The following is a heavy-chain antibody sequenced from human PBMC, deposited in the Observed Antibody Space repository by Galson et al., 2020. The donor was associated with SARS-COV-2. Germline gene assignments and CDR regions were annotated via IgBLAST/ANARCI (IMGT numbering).Heavy chain of an antibody. CDR2: ISYDGSNK. Sequence: GGSLRLSCAASGCTFSSYSMHWVRQAPGKGLEWVAVISYDGSNKYYADPVKGRFTISRDNSKNTLHLQTNSLRAEDTAVYYCGRECPVLQSIDYWGQGTLVTVSS. D-gene: IGHD3-10*01. V-gene: IGHV3-30*04. J-gene: IGHJ4*02. CDR1: GCTFSSYS. CDR3: GRECPVLQSIDY.